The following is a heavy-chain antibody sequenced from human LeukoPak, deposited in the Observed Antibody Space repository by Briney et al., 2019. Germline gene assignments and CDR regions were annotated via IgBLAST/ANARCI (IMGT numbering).Heavy chain of an antibody. J-gene: IGHJ3*02. Sequence: PSETLSLTCTVSGGSISSSSYYWGWIRQPPGKGLEWIGSIYYSGSTYYNPSLKSRVTISVDTSKNQFSLKLSSVTAADTAVYYCARVSRMTTVTTRTFDIWGQGTMVTVSS. D-gene: IGHD4-17*01. CDR2: IYYSGST. CDR1: GGSISSSSYY. V-gene: IGHV4-39*07. CDR3: ARVSRMTTVTTRTFDI.